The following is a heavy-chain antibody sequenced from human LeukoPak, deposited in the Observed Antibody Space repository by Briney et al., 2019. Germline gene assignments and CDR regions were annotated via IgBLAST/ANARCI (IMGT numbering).Heavy chain of an antibody. Sequence: PSETLSLTCTVSGGSISSSSAYWGWIRQPPGKGLEWIGEINPGGGTNYNPSLKSRVTTSKDTSKNHFSLKLSSVTAADTAVYYCVTRTDWAQGTLVTVSS. CDR2: INPGGGT. CDR1: GGSISSSSAY. D-gene: IGHD1-14*01. CDR3: VTRTD. V-gene: IGHV4-39*02. J-gene: IGHJ4*02.